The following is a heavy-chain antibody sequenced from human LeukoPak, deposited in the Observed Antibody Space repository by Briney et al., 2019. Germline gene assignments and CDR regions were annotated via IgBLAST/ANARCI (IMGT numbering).Heavy chain of an antibody. CDR3: TRDWLETIFGVVTRYYFDY. J-gene: IGHJ4*02. CDR2: IRRKAYGGTT. Sequence: GGSLRLSCTASGFTFGDYAMSWVRQAPGKGLEWEGFIRRKAYGGTTEYAASVKGRFTISRDDSKSIAYLQMNSLKTEDTAVYYCTRDWLETIFGVVTRYYFDYWGQGTLVTVSS. V-gene: IGHV3-49*04. D-gene: IGHD3-3*01. CDR1: GFTFGDYA.